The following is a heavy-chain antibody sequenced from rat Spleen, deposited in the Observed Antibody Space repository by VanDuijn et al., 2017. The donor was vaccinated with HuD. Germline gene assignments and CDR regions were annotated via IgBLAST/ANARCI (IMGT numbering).Heavy chain of an antibody. V-gene: IGHV5-25*01. D-gene: IGHD1-4*01. CDR3: TTQGYNPPFDH. CDR1: GFTFSNYD. J-gene: IGHJ2*01. Sequence: EVQLVESGGGLVQPGRSMKLSCAASGFTFSNYDMAWVRQAPTKGLEWVATISNDDSNTYYRDSVKGRFTISRDNAKITLYLQMESLRSEDTATYYCTTQGYNPPFDHWGQGVMVTVSS. CDR2: ISNDDSNT.